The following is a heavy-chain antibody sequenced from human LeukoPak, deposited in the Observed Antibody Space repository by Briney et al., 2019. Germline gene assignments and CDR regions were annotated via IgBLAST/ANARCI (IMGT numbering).Heavy chain of an antibody. D-gene: IGHD3-10*01. CDR1: GFTFTGYA. CDR3: AKDRQGFGFGEQLDYYYMDV. V-gene: IGHV3-23*01. CDR2: ISGSGGST. Sequence: GGSLRLSCAASGFTFTGYAMGWVRQVPGKGLEWVSAISGSGGSTYYADSGKGQFTISRDNSKNTLYLQMNSLRAEDTAVYYCAKDRQGFGFGEQLDYYYMDVWGKGTTVTVSS. J-gene: IGHJ6*03.